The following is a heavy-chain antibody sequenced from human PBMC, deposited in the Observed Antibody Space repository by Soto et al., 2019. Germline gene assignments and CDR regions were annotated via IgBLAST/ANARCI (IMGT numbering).Heavy chain of an antibody. D-gene: IGHD6-6*01. Sequence: EVQLAESGGGLAQPGGSLRLSCAASGFTLSGYAMDWVRQAPGKGLEYVSGISSNGVGTYYANSVQVRFTISRDKSKNTVYLQMGSLRPEDMAVYYCARRARPDFYYMDVWGKGTTVTVSS. V-gene: IGHV3-64*01. CDR1: GFTLSGYA. CDR2: ISSNGVGT. J-gene: IGHJ6*03. CDR3: ARRARPDFYYMDV.